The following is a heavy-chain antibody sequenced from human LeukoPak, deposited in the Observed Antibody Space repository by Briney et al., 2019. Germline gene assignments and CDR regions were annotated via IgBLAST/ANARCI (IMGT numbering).Heavy chain of an antibody. J-gene: IGHJ4*02. CDR1: GFTFRDTG. D-gene: IGHD2-2*01. Sequence: GGSLRLSCAASGFTFRDTGMHWVRQAPGKGREWGAIIWYDGSEQYYADSVKGRFTISRDNSKNTVFLQLSSLRADDSAMYYCAKDWGTSGDRSSYGFLDHWGQGTLVTVSS. CDR3: AKDWGTSGDRSSYGFLDH. CDR2: IWYDGSEQ. V-gene: IGHV3-33*06.